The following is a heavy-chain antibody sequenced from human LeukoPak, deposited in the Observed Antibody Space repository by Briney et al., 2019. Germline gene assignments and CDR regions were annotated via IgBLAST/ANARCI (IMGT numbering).Heavy chain of an antibody. CDR3: ARDRLEWSHPTHYYYYGMDV. D-gene: IGHD3-3*01. J-gene: IGHJ6*02. Sequence: SETLSLTCTVSGGSIRSTNYYRSWIRQDPAKGLEWIGYIYHSGSTYYNPALKSRVTISLDTSKNQFSLKLRSVTAADTAVYYCARDRLEWSHPTHYYYYGMDVWGQGTTVTVSS. CDR2: IYHSGST. V-gene: IGHV4-31*03. CDR1: GGSIRSTNYY.